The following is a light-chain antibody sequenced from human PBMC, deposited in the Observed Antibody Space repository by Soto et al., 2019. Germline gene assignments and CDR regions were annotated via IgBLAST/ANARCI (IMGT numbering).Light chain of an antibody. V-gene: IGKV3-20*01. CDR1: QSVSGNY. J-gene: IGKJ3*01. CDR2: GAT. Sequence: EIVLTQSPGTLSASPGERATLSCRASQSVSGNYLAWYQQKLGQAPRLLIYGATSRATIITDRFSGSVSGTDFTLTISRLEPEDFAVYYCQQQGRSATFTFGPGTKVDIK. CDR3: QQQGRSATFT.